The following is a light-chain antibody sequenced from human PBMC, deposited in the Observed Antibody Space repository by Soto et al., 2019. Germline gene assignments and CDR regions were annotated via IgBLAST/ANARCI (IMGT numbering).Light chain of an antibody. Sequence: DIQMTQSASTLSASVGDRVTINCRATQSISSWLAWYQQKPGTAPKLLIYKASTLESGVPSRFSGSGSGTEFTLTISSLQPDDFASYYCQQYNSNSAFGQGTKVEIK. CDR1: QSISSW. V-gene: IGKV1-5*03. J-gene: IGKJ1*01. CDR2: KAS. CDR3: QQYNSNSA.